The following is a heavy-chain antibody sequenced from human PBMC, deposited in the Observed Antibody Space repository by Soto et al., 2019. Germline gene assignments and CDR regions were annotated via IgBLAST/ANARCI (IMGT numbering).Heavy chain of an antibody. CDR1: GFTFGSYG. J-gene: IGHJ6*02. Sequence: GSLRLSCAASGFTFGSYGMHWVRQAPGKGLEWVAVISYDGSNKYYADSVKGRFTISRDNSKNTLYLQMNSLRAEDTAVYYCAKEVWSGPMDVWGQGTTVTVSS. V-gene: IGHV3-30*18. CDR3: AKEVWSGPMDV. D-gene: IGHD3-3*01. CDR2: ISYDGSNK.